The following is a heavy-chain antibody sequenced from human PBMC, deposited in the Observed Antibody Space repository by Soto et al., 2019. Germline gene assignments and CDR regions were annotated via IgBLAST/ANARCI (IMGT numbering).Heavy chain of an antibody. CDR1: GYSFTSYG. CDR3: ARDEAAHTFDP. Sequence: QVQLMQSGAEVKKRGASGKVSCKASGYSFTSYGISWVRQAPGQGLEWMGWISPYNGNTNYAQKLQGRVTMTTDTSTSTAYMELRSLRSDDTAVYYCARDEAAHTFDPWGQGILVTVSS. V-gene: IGHV1-18*01. J-gene: IGHJ5*02. CDR2: ISPYNGNT. D-gene: IGHD6-13*01.